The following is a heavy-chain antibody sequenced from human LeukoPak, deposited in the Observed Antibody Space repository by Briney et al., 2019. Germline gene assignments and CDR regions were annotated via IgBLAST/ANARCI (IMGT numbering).Heavy chain of an antibody. CDR2: MNPNSGNT. Sequence: GASVKVSCKASGYTFTSYDINWVRQAAGQGLEWMGWMNPNSGNTGYAQKFQGRVTMTRNTSISTAYMELSSLRSEDTAVYYCARAGYSGYDFGYCYYYGMDVWGQGTTVTVSS. D-gene: IGHD5-12*01. CDR3: ARAGYSGYDFGYCYYYGMDV. CDR1: GYTFTSYD. J-gene: IGHJ6*02. V-gene: IGHV1-8*01.